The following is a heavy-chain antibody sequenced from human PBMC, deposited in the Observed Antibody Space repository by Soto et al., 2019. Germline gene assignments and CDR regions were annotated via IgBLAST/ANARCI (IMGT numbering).Heavy chain of an antibody. J-gene: IGHJ4*02. Sequence: SLRLSCAASGFTFGDYGMSWVRQVPGKGLEWVSTISGSSSRIFYADSVKGRFTISRDKSKNTVYLQMNSLGADDTAIYYCAKGKISGGYYPFDYWGQGTLVTVYS. CDR3: AKGKISGGYYPFDY. D-gene: IGHD3-22*01. CDR1: GFTFGDYG. V-gene: IGHV3-23*01. CDR2: ISGSSSRI.